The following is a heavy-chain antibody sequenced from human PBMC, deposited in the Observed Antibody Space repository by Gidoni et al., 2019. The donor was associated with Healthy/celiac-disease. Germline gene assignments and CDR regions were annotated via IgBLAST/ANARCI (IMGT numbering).Heavy chain of an antibody. D-gene: IGHD5-12*01. CDR2: ISAYKGNT. Sequence: QVQLVQSGAEVKKPGASVKVSCKASGYTFTNYGISWVRQAPGQGLEWMGWISAYKGNTNSAQKLQGRVTMTTDTSTSIAYMELRSLRSDDTAVYYCARSIAVGGYDYFDYWGQGTLVTVSS. V-gene: IGHV1-18*01. CDR1: GYTFTNYG. J-gene: IGHJ4*02. CDR3: ARSIAVGGYDYFDY.